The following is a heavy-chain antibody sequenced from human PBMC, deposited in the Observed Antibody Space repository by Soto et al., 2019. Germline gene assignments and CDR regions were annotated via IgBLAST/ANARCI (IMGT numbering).Heavy chain of an antibody. D-gene: IGHD6-13*01. Sequence: SETLSLTCTVSGGSISSGDYYWSWIRQPPGKGLEWIGYIYYSGSTYYNPSLKSRVTISVDTSKNQFSLKLSSVTAADTAVYYCARETGYSSSWSNSFDYWGQGTLVTVSS. CDR2: IYYSGST. J-gene: IGHJ4*02. V-gene: IGHV4-30-4*01. CDR3: ARETGYSSSWSNSFDY. CDR1: GGSISSGDYY.